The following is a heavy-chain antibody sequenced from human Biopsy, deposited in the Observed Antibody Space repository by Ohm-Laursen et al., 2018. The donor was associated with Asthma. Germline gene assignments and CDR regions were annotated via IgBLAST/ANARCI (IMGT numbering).Heavy chain of an antibody. CDR3: ARTFHFWSPYHAEHYQL. J-gene: IGHJ1*01. D-gene: IGHD3-3*02. Sequence: SLRLSCSASGFTFGGYWMSWVRQVPGKGLEWVANIKHDGSEKNHVDSLKGRFTTSRDNAKNSLYLQMNSLRAEDTAVYYCARTFHFWSPYHAEHYQLWGQGTLVTVSS. CDR2: IKHDGSEK. V-gene: IGHV3-7*01. CDR1: GFTFGGYW.